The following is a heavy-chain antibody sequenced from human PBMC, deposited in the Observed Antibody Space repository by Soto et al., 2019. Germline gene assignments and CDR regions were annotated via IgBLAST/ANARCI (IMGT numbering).Heavy chain of an antibody. CDR1: GGSISSSSYY. J-gene: IGHJ5*02. D-gene: IGHD3-3*01. CDR2: IYYSGST. V-gene: IGHV4-39*01. Sequence: QLQLQESGPGLVKPSETLSLTCTVSGGSISSSSYYWGWIRQPPGKGLEWIGSIYYSGSTYYNPSLQSRVTISVDTSKNQFSLKLSSVTAADTAVYYCAAQYYDFWSGYYTRDGSWFDPWGQGTLVTVSS. CDR3: AAQYYDFWSGYYTRDGSWFDP.